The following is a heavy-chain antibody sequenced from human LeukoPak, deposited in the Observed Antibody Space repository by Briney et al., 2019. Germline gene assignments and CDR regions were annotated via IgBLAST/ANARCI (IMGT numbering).Heavy chain of an antibody. V-gene: IGHV1-46*01. CDR2: INPSGGSA. CDR1: GYTFTSYY. J-gene: IGHJ4*02. D-gene: IGHD2-2*01. CDR3: ARESSTGCLDY. Sequence: ASVKVSCKASGYTFTSYYMHWVRQAPGQGLEWMGIINPSGGSASYAQKFQGRVTMTRDMSTSTVYMELSSLRSEDTAVYYCARESSTGCLDYWGQGTLVTVSS.